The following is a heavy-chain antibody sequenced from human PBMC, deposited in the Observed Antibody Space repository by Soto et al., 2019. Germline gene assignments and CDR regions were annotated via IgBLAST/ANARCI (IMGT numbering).Heavy chain of an antibody. Sequence: GASVKVSCKASGGTFSSYAISWVRQAPGQGLEWMGGIIPIFGTANYAQKFQGRVTITADESKSTAYMELRSLRSEDTAVYYCASFWDDSSGYYYVWGAFDIWGQGTMVTVSS. CDR1: GGTFSSYA. CDR2: IIPIFGTA. J-gene: IGHJ3*02. D-gene: IGHD3-22*01. CDR3: ASFWDDSSGYYYVWGAFDI. V-gene: IGHV1-69*13.